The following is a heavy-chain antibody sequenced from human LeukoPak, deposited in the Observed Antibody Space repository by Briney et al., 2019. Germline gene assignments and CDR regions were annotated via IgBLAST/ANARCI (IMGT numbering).Heavy chain of an antibody. CDR3: ARELGYYDSSGPLEN. Sequence: GRSLRLSCAASGFTFSSYGMHWVRQAPGKGLEWVAVIWYDGSNKYYADSVKGRFTISGDNSKNTLYLQMNSLRAEDTAVYYCARELGYYDSSGPLENWGQGTLVTVSS. V-gene: IGHV3-33*01. J-gene: IGHJ4*02. CDR2: IWYDGSNK. D-gene: IGHD3-22*01. CDR1: GFTFSSYG.